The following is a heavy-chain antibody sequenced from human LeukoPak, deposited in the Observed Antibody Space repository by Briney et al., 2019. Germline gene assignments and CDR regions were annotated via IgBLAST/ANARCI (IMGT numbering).Heavy chain of an antibody. D-gene: IGHD3-16*01. CDR2: ISGSGGST. Sequence: PGGSLRLSCAASGFTFSSYAMSWVRQAPGKGLEWVSAISGSGGSTYYADSVKGRFTISRDNSKNTLYLQMNSLRAEDTAKYYCARSSTRLVFRALDYWGQGTLVTVSS. V-gene: IGHV3-23*01. CDR1: GFTFSSYA. CDR3: ARSSTRLVFRALDY. J-gene: IGHJ4*02.